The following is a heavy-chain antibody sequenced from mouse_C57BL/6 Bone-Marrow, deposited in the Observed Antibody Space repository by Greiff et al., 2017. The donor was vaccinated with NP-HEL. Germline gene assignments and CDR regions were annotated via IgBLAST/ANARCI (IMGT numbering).Heavy chain of an antibody. J-gene: IGHJ1*03. V-gene: IGHV5-12*01. CDR3: ARQFYYGSSYVFWYFDV. Sequence: EVQGVESGGGLVQPGGSLKLSCAASGFTFSDYYMYWVRQTPEKRLEWVAYISNGGGSTYYPDTVKGRFTISRDNAKNTLYLQMSRLKSEDTAMYYCARQFYYGSSYVFWYFDVWGTGTTVTVSS. CDR1: GFTFSDYY. CDR2: ISNGGGST. D-gene: IGHD1-1*01.